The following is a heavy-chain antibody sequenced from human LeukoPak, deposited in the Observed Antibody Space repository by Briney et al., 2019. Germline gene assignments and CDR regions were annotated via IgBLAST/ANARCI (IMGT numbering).Heavy chain of an antibody. CDR3: ARDHVRGIAAVQGWFDA. CDR1: GYTFTSYG. Sequence: SSAMAPSSASGYTFTSYGDSWVRQAPGHGVEYMGWISAYDGNTNFAQKIQGRVTMTKDTSTGTGYMELRSLRSDDTAVYYCARDHVRGIAAVQGWFDAWGQGTLVTVSS. CDR2: ISAYDGNT. V-gene: IGHV1-18*01. J-gene: IGHJ5*02. D-gene: IGHD6-6*01.